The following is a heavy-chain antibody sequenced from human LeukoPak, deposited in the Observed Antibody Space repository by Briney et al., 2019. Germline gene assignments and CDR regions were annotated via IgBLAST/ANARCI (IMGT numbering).Heavy chain of an antibody. J-gene: IGHJ5*02. Sequence: SETLSLTCTVSGGSIRSHYWSWIRQPPGKGLEWIGYINYREYTNYNPSLKSRVAISVDVSKNQFSLKLTSVTAADTAVYYCARRYRGDSSNWDWFDPWGQGTVVTVSS. V-gene: IGHV4-59*11. CDR2: INYREYT. CDR3: ARRYRGDSSNWDWFDP. CDR1: GGSIRSHY. D-gene: IGHD3-22*01.